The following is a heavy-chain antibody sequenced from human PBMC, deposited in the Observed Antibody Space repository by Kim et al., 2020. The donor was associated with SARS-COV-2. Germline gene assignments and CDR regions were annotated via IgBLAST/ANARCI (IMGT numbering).Heavy chain of an antibody. CDR1: ESTFTGYY. J-gene: IGHJ4*02. CDR3: AHRANWHYAAGY. D-gene: IGHD1-7*01. V-gene: IGHV1-2*02. CDR2: ISPKSGGT. Sequence: ASVKVSCKASESTFTGYYMHWVRQAPGQGLEWTGWISPKSGGTNYAQKFQGRVTMTRDTSISTAYMELSSLRSDDTAVYYCAHRANWHYAAGYWGQGTLVTVSS.